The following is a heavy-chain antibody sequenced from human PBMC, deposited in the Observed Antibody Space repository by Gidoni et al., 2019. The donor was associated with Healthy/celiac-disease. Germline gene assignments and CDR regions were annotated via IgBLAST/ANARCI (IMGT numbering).Heavy chain of an antibody. CDR2: ISDYNGNP. D-gene: IGHD3-3*01. V-gene: IGHV1-18*04. CDR1: GYTFTSYG. Sequence: QVQLVQSVAEVKKPGASVKVSCKASGYTFTSYGISSVRQAPGQGLAWMGWISDYNGNPNYAQKLQCRVTMTTDTSTSTAYIELRSLRSDDTAVYYCARDWGAILRFLEWLSQTSYGMDVWGQVTTVTVSS. J-gene: IGHJ6*02. CDR3: ARDWGAILRFLEWLSQTSYGMDV.